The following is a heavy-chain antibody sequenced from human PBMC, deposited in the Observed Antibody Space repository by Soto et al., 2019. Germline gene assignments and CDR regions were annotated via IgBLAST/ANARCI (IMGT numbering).Heavy chain of an antibody. D-gene: IGHD3-22*01. CDR3: ARLGTRYYDSSGYYYYGMDV. CDR2: IYPGDSDT. V-gene: IGHV5-51*01. Sequence: PGESLKISCKGSGYSFTSYWIGWVRQMPGKGLEWMGIIYPGDSDTRYSPSFQGQVTISADKSISTAYLQWSSLKASDTAMYYCARLGTRYYDSSGYYYYGMDVWGQGTTVTVS. CDR1: GYSFTSYW. J-gene: IGHJ6*02.